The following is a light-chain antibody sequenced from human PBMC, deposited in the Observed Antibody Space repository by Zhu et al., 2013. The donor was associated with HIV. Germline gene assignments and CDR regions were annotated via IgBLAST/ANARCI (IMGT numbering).Light chain of an antibody. V-gene: IGLV2-11*01. CDR2: DVS. Sequence: QSALTQPRSVSGSPEQSVTISCTGTSSDVGAYNYVSWYQQYPGKAPKLKIYDVSKWPSGVPDRFSGSKSGNTASLTISGLQAEDEADYYCCSYAGSYTYVFGTGTKVTVL. CDR3: CSYAGSYTYV. J-gene: IGLJ1*01. CDR1: SSDVGAYNY.